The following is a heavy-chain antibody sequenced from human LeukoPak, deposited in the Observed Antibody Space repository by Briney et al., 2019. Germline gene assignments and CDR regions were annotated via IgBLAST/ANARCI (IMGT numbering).Heavy chain of an antibody. CDR2: IHYSGNT. D-gene: IGHD3-3*01. J-gene: IGHJ4*02. CDR3: ARHGPLSDFWSGYQYFDY. Sequence: SETLSLTCTVSGGSISTYYWSWIRQPPGKGLEWIGYIHYSGNTDYNPSLKSRVTISVDTSRNQFSLKLSSVTAADTAVYYCARHGPLSDFWSGYQYFDYWGQGTLVTVSS. CDR1: GGSISTYY. V-gene: IGHV4-59*08.